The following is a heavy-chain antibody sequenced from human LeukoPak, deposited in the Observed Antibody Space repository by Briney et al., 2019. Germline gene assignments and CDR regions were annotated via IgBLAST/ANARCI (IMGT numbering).Heavy chain of an antibody. CDR2: INPDDEST. J-gene: IGHJ4*02. Sequence: GGSLRLSCVASAFTFRKYWLHWVRQAPGKGLEWVSRINPDDESTSYADSVRGRFTISRDNAKNTLYLQMNSLRAEDTAVYYCAKRFGVVPGDYWGQGTLVTVSS. V-gene: IGHV3-74*01. CDR3: AKRFGVVPGDY. D-gene: IGHD3-3*01. CDR1: AFTFRKYW.